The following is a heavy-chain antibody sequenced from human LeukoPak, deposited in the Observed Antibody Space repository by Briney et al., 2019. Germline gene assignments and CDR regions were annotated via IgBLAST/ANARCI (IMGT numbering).Heavy chain of an antibody. V-gene: IGHV3-48*03. J-gene: IGHJ5*02. D-gene: IGHD3-10*01. CDR3: ARLGWTYYYGSGSYYHGNNWFDP. Sequence: GGSLRLSCAASGFTFSSYEMNWVRQAPGKGLEWVSYISSSGSTIYYADSVKGRFTISRDNAKNSLYLQMNSLRAEDTAVYYCARLGWTYYYGSGSYYHGNNWFDPWGQGTLVTVSS. CDR1: GFTFSSYE. CDR2: ISSSGSTI.